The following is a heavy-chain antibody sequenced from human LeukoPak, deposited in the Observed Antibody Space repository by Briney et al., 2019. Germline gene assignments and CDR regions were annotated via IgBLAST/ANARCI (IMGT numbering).Heavy chain of an antibody. D-gene: IGHD2-8*01. J-gene: IGHJ4*02. CDR1: GYTFTGYY. Sequence: GASVKVSCRASGYTFTGYYMHWVRQAPGQGLEWMGWINPNSGDTNYAQKLQGRVTMTRDTSISTAYMALSRLTSDDTAVYYCARQINGYFDYWGQGTLVTVSS. V-gene: IGHV1-2*02. CDR3: ARQINGYFDY. CDR2: INPNSGDT.